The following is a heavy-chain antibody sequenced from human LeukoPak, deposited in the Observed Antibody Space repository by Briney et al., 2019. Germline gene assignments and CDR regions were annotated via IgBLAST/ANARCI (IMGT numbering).Heavy chain of an antibody. V-gene: IGHV3-7*01. CDR1: GFTFSNYW. J-gene: IGHJ5*02. CDR3: AREPDSLDP. CDR2: IKQDGSER. Sequence: GGSLRLSCAASGFTFSNYWMSWVRQAPGKGLEWVANIKQDGSERYYVDSVKGRFTISRDNAKNSLYLQMNSLRAEDTAVYYCAREPDSLDPWGQGTLVTVSS.